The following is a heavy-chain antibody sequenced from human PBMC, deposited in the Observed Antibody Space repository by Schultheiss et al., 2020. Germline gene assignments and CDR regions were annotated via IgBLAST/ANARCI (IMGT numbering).Heavy chain of an antibody. D-gene: IGHD5-12*01. CDR3: ARSDIVATLKYFQH. J-gene: IGHJ1*01. V-gene: IGHV3-11*06. CDR1: GFTFSNAW. CDR2: ISSSSSYT. Sequence: GESLKISCAASGFTFSNAWMNWVRQAPGKGLEWVSYISSSSSYTNYADSVKGRFTISRDNAKNSLYLQMNSLRAEDTAVYYCARSDIVATLKYFQHWGQGTLVTVSS.